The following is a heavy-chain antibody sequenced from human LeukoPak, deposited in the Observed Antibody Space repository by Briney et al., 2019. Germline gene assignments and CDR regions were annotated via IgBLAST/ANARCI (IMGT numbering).Heavy chain of an antibody. V-gene: IGHV3-23*01. CDR1: GFTFSSYA. CDR2: ISGSGGST. D-gene: IGHD3-10*01. J-gene: IGHJ4*02. Sequence: GGSLRLSCAASGFTFSSYAMSWVRQAPGKGLEWVSAISGSGGSTYYADSVKGRFTISRDNSKNTLYLQMNSLRAEDTAVYYCAKTPIMKSVRASGYFDYWGQGTLVTVSS. CDR3: AKTPIMKSVRASGYFDY.